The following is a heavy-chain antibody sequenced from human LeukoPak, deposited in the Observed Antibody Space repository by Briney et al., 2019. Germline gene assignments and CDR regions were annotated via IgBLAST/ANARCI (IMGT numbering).Heavy chain of an antibody. Sequence: SETLSLTCTVSGDSISSSRYSWGWIRQPPGKGLEWIASITYSGYTYYNPSLKSRVTISIDTSKNQFSLNLNSVTAADTAVYYCARDGVPGTSFYDIWGQGTMVTVSS. CDR2: ITYSGYT. CDR1: GDSISSSRYS. CDR3: ARDGVPGTSFYDI. D-gene: IGHD6-13*01. J-gene: IGHJ3*02. V-gene: IGHV4-39*02.